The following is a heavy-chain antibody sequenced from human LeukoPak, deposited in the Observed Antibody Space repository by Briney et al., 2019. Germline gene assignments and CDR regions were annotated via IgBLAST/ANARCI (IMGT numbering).Heavy chain of an antibody. V-gene: IGHV3-30*02. CDR2: IRYDGSNK. CDR3: AKRKLRYFDWLMRHYYMDV. CDR1: GFTFSSYG. D-gene: IGHD3-9*01. Sequence: PGGSLRLPCAASGFTFSSYGMHWVRQAPGKGLEWVAFIRYDGSNKYYADSVKGRFTISRDNSKNTLYLQMNSLRAEDTAVYYCAKRKLRYFDWLMRHYYMDVWGKGTTVTVSS. J-gene: IGHJ6*03.